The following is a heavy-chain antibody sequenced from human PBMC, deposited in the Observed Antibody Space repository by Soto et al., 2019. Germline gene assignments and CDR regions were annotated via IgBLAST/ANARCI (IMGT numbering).Heavy chain of an antibody. J-gene: IGHJ4*02. CDR3: ARDTVTTKFDY. CDR2: ISYDGSNK. CDR1: GFTFSSYA. D-gene: IGHD4-17*01. Sequence: QVQLVESGGGVVQPGRSLRLSCAASGFTFSSYAMHWVRQAPGKGLEWVAVISYDGSNKYYADSVKGRFTISRDNSKNTLYLQMNSLRAEDTAVYYCARDTVTTKFDYWGQGTLVTVSS. V-gene: IGHV3-30-3*01.